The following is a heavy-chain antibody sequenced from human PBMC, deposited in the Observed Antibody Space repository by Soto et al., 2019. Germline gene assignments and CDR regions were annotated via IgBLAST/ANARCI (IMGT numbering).Heavy chain of an antibody. V-gene: IGHV4-34*01. D-gene: IGHD3-10*01. CDR2: INHSGIV. CDR3: AKGPQAGYYDPGSFYSSGP. Sequence: PSETLSLTCAVYGGSFHGYYWSWIRQPPGKGLEWIAEINHSGIVNFNPTFKSRVSISLDTSKNQMPLQLSSVSAADTAVYYCAKGPQAGYYDPGSFYSSGPWGQGTLVTV. J-gene: IGHJ5*02. CDR1: GGSFHGYY.